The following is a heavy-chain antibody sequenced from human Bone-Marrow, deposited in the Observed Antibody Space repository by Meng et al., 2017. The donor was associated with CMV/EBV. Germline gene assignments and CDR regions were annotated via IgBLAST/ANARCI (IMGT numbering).Heavy chain of an antibody. CDR2: ISSSGSTI. J-gene: IGHJ5*02. V-gene: IGHV3-48*03. CDR3: ARERWGVGNWFDP. CDR1: GFTFSSYE. D-gene: IGHD5-24*01. Sequence: LSLTCAASGFTFSSYEMNWVRQAPGKGLEWVSYISSSGSTIYYADSVKGRFTISRDNAKNSLYLQMNSRRAEDTAVYYCARERWGVGNWFDPWGQGTLVTVSS.